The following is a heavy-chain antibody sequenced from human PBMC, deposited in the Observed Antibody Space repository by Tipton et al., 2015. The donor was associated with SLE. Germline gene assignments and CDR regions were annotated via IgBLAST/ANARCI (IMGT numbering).Heavy chain of an antibody. J-gene: IGHJ6*02. D-gene: IGHD2-2*01. CDR2: IDDSGNT. V-gene: IGHV4-4*02. CDR1: GGSISSSNW. Sequence: TLSLTCAVSGGSISSSNWWSWVRQPPGKGLEWIGYIDDSGNTDYTPSLKSRVTISVDTSKNQFSLKLSSVTAADTAVYYCASMIVVIPVEARRDGMDVWGQGTTVTVSS. CDR3: ASMIVVIPVEARRDGMDV.